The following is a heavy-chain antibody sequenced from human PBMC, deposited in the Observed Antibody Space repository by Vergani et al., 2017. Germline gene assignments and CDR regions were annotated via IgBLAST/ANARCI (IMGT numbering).Heavy chain of an antibody. CDR3: ARDATQTSSSGLDY. CDR1: GGSISSYY. J-gene: IGHJ4*02. V-gene: IGHV4-59*01. D-gene: IGHD6-13*01. Sequence: QVQLQESGPGLVKPSETLSLTCTVSGGSISSYYWSWIRQPPGKGLEWIGYIYYSGSTNYNPSLKSRVTISVDPSKNQFSLKLSSVPAADTAVYYCARDATQTSSSGLDYWGQGTLVTVSS. CDR2: IYYSGST.